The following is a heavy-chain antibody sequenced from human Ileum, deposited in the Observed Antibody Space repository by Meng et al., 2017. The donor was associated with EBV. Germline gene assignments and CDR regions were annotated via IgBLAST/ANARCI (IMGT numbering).Heavy chain of an antibody. J-gene: IGHJ4*02. CDR3: SRHSVYSQGY. Sequence: QQGAAAVLVKPSGTRSLVCAQSDDSNSRSNWCSWVRQPPGKGLEWIGQICYIGITDYNSYHKSRVTISVDKSRNQVALKLNSVPAADTAVYFCSRHSVYSQGYWGQGTLVTVSS. D-gene: IGHD5/OR15-5a*01. CDR2: ICYIGIT. CDR1: DDSNSRSNW. V-gene: IGHV4-4*02.